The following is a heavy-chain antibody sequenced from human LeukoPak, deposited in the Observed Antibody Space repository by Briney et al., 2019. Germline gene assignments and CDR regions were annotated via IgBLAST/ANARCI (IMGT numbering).Heavy chain of an antibody. CDR3: ARHDGGSYRYWYFDL. V-gene: IGHV4-34*01. Sequence: SETLSLTCAVYGGSFSGYYWSWIRQPPGKGLEWIGEINHSGSTNYNPSLKSRVTISVDTSKNQFSLKLSYFTAADTAVYYCARHDGGSYRYWYFDLWGRGTLVTVSS. D-gene: IGHD1-26*01. CDR2: INHSGST. J-gene: IGHJ2*01. CDR1: GGSFSGYY.